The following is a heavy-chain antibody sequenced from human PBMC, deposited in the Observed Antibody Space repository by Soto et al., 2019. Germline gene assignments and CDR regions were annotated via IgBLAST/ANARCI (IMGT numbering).Heavy chain of an antibody. CDR2: ISYDGSNK. D-gene: IGHD1-1*01. Sequence: PGGSLRLSCAASGFTFSSYGMHWVRQAPGKGLEWVAVISYDGSNKYYADSVKGRFTISRDTSKNTLYLQMNSLRAEDTAVYYCAKEVRAKERAVYGMDVWGQGTTVTVSS. J-gene: IGHJ6*02. V-gene: IGHV3-30*18. CDR1: GFTFSSYG. CDR3: AKEVRAKERAVYGMDV.